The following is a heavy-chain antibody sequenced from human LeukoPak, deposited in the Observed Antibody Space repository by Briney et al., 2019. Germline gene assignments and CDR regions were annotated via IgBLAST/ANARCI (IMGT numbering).Heavy chain of an antibody. CDR2: IPFDGSNK. V-gene: IGHV3-30*02. D-gene: IGHD2-15*01. J-gene: IGHJ4*02. CDR1: GFTFSTYG. Sequence: PGGSLRLSCVASGFTFSTYGMHWVRQAPGKGLEWVAFIPFDGSNKYYADSVKGRFTISRDNTKNTLYLQMNSLRAEDTAVYYCAKDVHIVVVVATLGLRGYFDYWGQGTLVTVSS. CDR3: AKDVHIVVVVATLGLRGYFDY.